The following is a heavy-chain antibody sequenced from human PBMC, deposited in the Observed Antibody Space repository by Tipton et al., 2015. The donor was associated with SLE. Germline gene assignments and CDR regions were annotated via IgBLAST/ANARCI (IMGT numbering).Heavy chain of an antibody. CDR3: VVAATPDAFDI. CDR2: IYYSGST. V-gene: IGHV4-61*08. Sequence: TLSLTCTVSGGSISSGGYYWSWIRQPPGKGLEWIGYIYYSGSTNYNPSLKSRVTISVDTSKNQFSLKLSSVTAADTAVYYCVVAATPDAFDIWGQGTMVTVSS. CDR1: GGSISSGGYY. J-gene: IGHJ3*02. D-gene: IGHD2-15*01.